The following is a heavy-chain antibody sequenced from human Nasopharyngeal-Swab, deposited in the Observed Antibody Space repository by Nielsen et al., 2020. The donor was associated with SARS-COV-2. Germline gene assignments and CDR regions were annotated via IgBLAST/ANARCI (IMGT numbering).Heavy chain of an antibody. CDR2: INPYNGNT. CDR1: VYIFNCYV. Sequence: ASVKVSCQVSVYIFNCYVIHWVRQAPGQGLAWMGCINPYNGNTDSGQQHQDRVTMTTETSTGAAYMELGSLRSDDTAIYYCARGRVSYSSSSALAYWGQGTLVSVSS. J-gene: IGHJ4*02. CDR3: ARGRVSYSSSSALAY. V-gene: IGHV1-18*04. D-gene: IGHD6-6*01.